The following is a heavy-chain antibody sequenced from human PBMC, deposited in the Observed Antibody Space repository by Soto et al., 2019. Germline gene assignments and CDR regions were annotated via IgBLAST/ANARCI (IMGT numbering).Heavy chain of an antibody. J-gene: IGHJ4*02. Sequence: QVHLQESGPGLVKPSETLSLTCTVSGGSVSSDTYYWSWIRQPPGKGLEWIGYVYYSGSTNSNPSLTSRVTMLADTSKNQVSLTLSSVIAADTAVYYCARLDCVSPTCQFDFWGRGILVTVSS. CDR2: VYYSGST. CDR3: ARLDCVSPTCQFDF. V-gene: IGHV4-61*01. D-gene: IGHD2-2*01. CDR1: GGSVSSDTYY.